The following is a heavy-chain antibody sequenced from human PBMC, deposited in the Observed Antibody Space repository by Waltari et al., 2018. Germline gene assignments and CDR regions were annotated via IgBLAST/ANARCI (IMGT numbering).Heavy chain of an antibody. Sequence: QVQLQESGPGLVKPSQTLSLTCTVSGGSISSGSYYWSWIRQPAGKGLEWIGYIYASGRTIYSPTLKSRVTISLDTSKNQFSLKLSSVTAADTAVYYCARRGVEAQRPSFDYWGQGTLVTVSS. CDR3: ARRGVEAQRPSFDY. CDR2: IYASGRT. CDR1: GGSISSGSYY. D-gene: IGHD3-10*01. J-gene: IGHJ4*02. V-gene: IGHV4-61*09.